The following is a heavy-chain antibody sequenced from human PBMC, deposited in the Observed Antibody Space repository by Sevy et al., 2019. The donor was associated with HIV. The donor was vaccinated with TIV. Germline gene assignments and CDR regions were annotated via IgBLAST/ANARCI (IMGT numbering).Heavy chain of an antibody. CDR3: ARVPLRSLLFYFDY. Sequence: QSQTLSLTCAISGDSVSSNSAAWNWIRQSPSRGLELLGRTYYASRWYNDYAVSVIGRITINPDTSQNQFSLQLNSVTPEDTAVYYCARVPLRSLLFYFDYWGQGVLVTVSS. CDR1: GDSVSSNSAA. V-gene: IGHV6-1*01. J-gene: IGHJ4*02. CDR2: TYYASRWYN. D-gene: IGHD4-17*01.